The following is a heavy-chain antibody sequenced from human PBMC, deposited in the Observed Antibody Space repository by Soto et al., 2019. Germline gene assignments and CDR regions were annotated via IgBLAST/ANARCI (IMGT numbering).Heavy chain of an antibody. CDR1: GGSISSSSYY. D-gene: IGHD3-9*01. CDR3: ARHRGYYDILTGYYTELNFDY. J-gene: IGHJ4*02. V-gene: IGHV4-39*01. CDR2: IYYSGTT. Sequence: SETLSLTCTVSGGSISSSSYYWCWIRRPPGKGLEWIGSIYYSGTTYYNPSLKSRVTISVDTSKNQFSLKLSSVTAADTAVYYCARHRGYYDILTGYYTELNFDYWGQGTLVTVSS.